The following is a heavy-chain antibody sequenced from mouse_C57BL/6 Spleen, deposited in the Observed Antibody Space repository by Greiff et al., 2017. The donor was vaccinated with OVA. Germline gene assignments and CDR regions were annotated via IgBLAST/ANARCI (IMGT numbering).Heavy chain of an antibody. CDR3: ARVTTVAAGGYYAMDY. V-gene: IGHV7-3*01. Sequence: EVKLVESGGGLVQPGGSLSLSCAASGFTFTDYYMSWVRQPPGKALEWLGFIRNKANGYTTEYSASVKGRFTISRDNYQRILYLQMNALRAEYRATYDCARVTTVAAGGYYAMDYWGQGTSVTVSS. CDR2: IRNKANGYTT. D-gene: IGHD1-1*01. CDR1: GFTFTDYY. J-gene: IGHJ4*01.